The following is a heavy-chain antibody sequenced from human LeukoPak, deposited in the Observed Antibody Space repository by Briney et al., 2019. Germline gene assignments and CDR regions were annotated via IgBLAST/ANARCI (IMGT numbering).Heavy chain of an antibody. D-gene: IGHD5-12*01. CDR1: GGTFSSYA. J-gene: IGHJ4*02. CDR2: IIPILGIA. Sequence: SVKVSCKASGGTFSSYAISWVRQAPGQGREWMGRIIPILGIANYAQKFQGRVTITADKSTSTSYMELSSLRSEDTAVYYCAREDSGYSGYETTFDYWGQGTLVTVSS. V-gene: IGHV1-69*04. CDR3: AREDSGYSGYETTFDY.